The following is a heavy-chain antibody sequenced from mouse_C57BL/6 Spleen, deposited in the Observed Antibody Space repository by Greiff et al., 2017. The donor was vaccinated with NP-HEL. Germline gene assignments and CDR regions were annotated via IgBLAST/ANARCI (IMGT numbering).Heavy chain of an antibody. CDR1: GYAFSSSW. J-gene: IGHJ4*01. V-gene: IGHV1-82*01. D-gene: IGHD1-1*01. CDR3: AHYYGSSPYYYAMDY. CDR2: IYPGDGDT. Sequence: QVQLQQSGPELVKPGASVKISCKASGYAFSSSWMNWVKQRPGTGLEWIGRIYPGDGDTNYNGKFKGKATLTADKSSSTAYMQLSSLTSEDSAVYFCAHYYGSSPYYYAMDYWGQGTSVTVSS.